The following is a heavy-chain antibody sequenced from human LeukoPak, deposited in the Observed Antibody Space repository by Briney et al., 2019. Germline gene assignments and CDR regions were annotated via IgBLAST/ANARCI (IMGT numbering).Heavy chain of an antibody. D-gene: IGHD4-23*01. CDR2: INPNSGGT. V-gene: IGHV1-2*02. CDR3: ARDPRGGNSYYYYYCMDV. CDR1: GYAFTTYY. Sequence: GASVKVSCKASGYAFTTYYMHWVRQAPGQGLEWMGWINPNSGGTNYAQKFQGRVTMTRDTSISTAYMELSRLRSDDTAVYYCARDPRGGNSYYYYYCMDVWGKGTTVTVSS. J-gene: IGHJ6*03.